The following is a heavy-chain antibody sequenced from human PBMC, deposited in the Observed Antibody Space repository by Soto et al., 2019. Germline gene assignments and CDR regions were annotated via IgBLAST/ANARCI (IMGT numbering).Heavy chain of an antibody. V-gene: IGHV4-30-4*01. CDR3: ARGRLDTAMDY. CDR2: IYYSGST. Sequence: PSETLSLTCTFSGGSISSGDYYLSWIRQPPGKGLEWIGYIYYSGSTYYNPSLKSRVTISVDTSKNQFSLKLSSVTAADTAVYYCARGRLDTAMDYWGQGTLVTVSS. J-gene: IGHJ4*02. CDR1: GGSISSGDYY. D-gene: IGHD5-18*01.